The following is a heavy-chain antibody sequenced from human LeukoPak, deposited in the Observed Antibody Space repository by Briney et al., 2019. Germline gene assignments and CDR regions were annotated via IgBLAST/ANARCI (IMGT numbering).Heavy chain of an antibody. V-gene: IGHV3-23*01. CDR1: GFTFSSYA. CDR3: AGSDIVVVPAAMVNYYYYGMDV. Sequence: GGSLRLSCAASGFTFSSYAMGWVRQAPGKGLEWVSAISGSGGSTYYADSVKGRFTISRDNSKNTLYLQMNSLRAEDTAVYYCAGSDIVVVPAAMVNYYYYGMDVWGQGTTVTVSS. CDR2: ISGSGGST. J-gene: IGHJ6*02. D-gene: IGHD2-2*01.